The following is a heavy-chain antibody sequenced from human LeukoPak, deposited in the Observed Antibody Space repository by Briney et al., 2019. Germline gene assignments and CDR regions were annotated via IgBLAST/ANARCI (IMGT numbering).Heavy chain of an antibody. Sequence: SETLSLTCTVSGGSISSYYWSWIRQPAGKGLEWIGRIYTSGSTNYNPSLKSRVTMSVDTSKNQFSLKLSSVTAADTAVYYCARSARLVPAATMDVWGQGSTVTVSS. V-gene: IGHV4-4*07. D-gene: IGHD2-2*01. CDR3: ARSARLVPAATMDV. J-gene: IGHJ6*02. CDR2: IYTSGST. CDR1: GGSISSYY.